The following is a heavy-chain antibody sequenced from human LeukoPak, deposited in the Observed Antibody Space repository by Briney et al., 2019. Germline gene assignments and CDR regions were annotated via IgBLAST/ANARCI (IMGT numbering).Heavy chain of an antibody. J-gene: IGHJ4*02. V-gene: IGHV3-66*04. Sequence: PGGSLRLSCAASGFTFSSYGMHWVRQAPGKGLEWVSIIYSGGATFYADSVKGRFTISRETSKNTLWLQMNSLRAEDTAVYYCARLHYDVLTGPFDYWGQGTLVTVSS. D-gene: IGHD3-9*01. CDR3: ARLHYDVLTGPFDY. CDR2: IYSGGAT. CDR1: GFTFSSYG.